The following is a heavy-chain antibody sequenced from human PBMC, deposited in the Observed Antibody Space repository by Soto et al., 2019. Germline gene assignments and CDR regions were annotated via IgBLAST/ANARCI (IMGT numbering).Heavy chain of an antibody. J-gene: IGHJ6*02. Sequence: QLQLQESGSGLVKPSQTLSLTCAVSGGSISSGGYSWSWIRQPPGKGLEWIGYIYHSGSTYYNPSLKSRVTISVDRSKNQFSLKLSSVTAADTAVDYCARSTSRIIGGKHYYYYYGMDVWGQGTTVTVSS. CDR1: GGSISSGGYS. CDR3: ARSTSRIIGGKHYYYYYGMDV. V-gene: IGHV4-30-2*01. D-gene: IGHD2-2*01. CDR2: IYHSGST.